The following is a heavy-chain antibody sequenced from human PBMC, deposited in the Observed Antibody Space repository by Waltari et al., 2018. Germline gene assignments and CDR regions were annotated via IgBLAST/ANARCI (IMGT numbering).Heavy chain of an antibody. J-gene: IGHJ4*02. D-gene: IGHD2-15*01. V-gene: IGHV3-23*04. CDR2: ISGSGAST. CDR3: SAAGDY. Sequence: EVQLVAPGVGLVQPGGSLRISCAASGFTFTNYAMSWVRQVPGKGLEWVSAISGSGASTHVADSVKGRFSISRDNSKEMIYLQMNSLRVEDTAIYYCSAAGDYWGQGTQVTVSS. CDR1: GFTFTNYA.